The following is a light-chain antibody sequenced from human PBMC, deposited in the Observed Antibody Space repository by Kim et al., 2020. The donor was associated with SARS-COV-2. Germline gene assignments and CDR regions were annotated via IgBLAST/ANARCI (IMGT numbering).Light chain of an antibody. Sequence: DIQMTQSPSSLSASVGDRVILRCRTSQRIATYLNWYHQRPGNAPKLLVFSAASLQSGVPSRFRGSGSGTDFTLTISSLQPEDFATCYCQQSYSFPRTFGQGTKVDIK. CDR2: SAA. CDR1: QRIATY. J-gene: IGKJ1*01. V-gene: IGKV1-39*01. CDR3: QQSYSFPRT.